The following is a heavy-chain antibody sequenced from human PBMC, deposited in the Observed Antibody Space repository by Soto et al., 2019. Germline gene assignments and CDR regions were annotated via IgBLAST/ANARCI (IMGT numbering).Heavy chain of an antibody. J-gene: IGHJ6*02. CDR3: ARDLGGRPDYYYYGMDV. CDR2: ISAYNGNT. D-gene: IGHD1-26*01. CDR1: GYTFTSYG. V-gene: IGHV1-18*04. Sequence: QVQLVQSGAEVKKPGASVKVSCKASGYTFTSYGISWVRQAPGQGLEGMGWISAYNGNTNYAQKLQGRVTMTTDTSTSTAYMELRSLRSDDTAVYYCARDLGGRPDYYYYGMDVWGQGTTVTVSS.